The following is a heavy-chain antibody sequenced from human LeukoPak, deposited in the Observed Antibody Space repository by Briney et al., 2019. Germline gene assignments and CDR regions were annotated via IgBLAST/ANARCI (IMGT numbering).Heavy chain of an antibody. CDR2: IYPGDSDT. CDR1: GYSFTSYW. V-gene: IGHV5-51*01. D-gene: IGHD3-10*01. CDR3: ARQSGSGSYYTTAFDY. J-gene: IGHJ4*02. Sequence: GESLKISCKGSGYSFTSYWIGWVRQMPGKGLEWMGIIYPGDSDTRYSPSFQGQVAISADKSISTAYLQWSSLKASDTAMYYCARQSGSGSYYTTAFDYWGQGTLVTVSS.